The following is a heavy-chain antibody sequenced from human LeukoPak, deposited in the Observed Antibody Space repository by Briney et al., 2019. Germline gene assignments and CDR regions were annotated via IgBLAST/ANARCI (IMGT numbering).Heavy chain of an antibody. CDR2: ISSSSSYI. CDR1: GFTFSSYS. Sequence: GGSLRLSCAASGFTFSSYSMNWVRQAPGKGLECVLSISSSSSYIYYADSVKGRFTISRDNAKNSLYLQMNSLRAEDTAVYYCARAFGSIAAAGPDYWGQGTLVTVSS. J-gene: IGHJ4*02. CDR3: ARAFGSIAAAGPDY. V-gene: IGHV3-21*01. D-gene: IGHD6-13*01.